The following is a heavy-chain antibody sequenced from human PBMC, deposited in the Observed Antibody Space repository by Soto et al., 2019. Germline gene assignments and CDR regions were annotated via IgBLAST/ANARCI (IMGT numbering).Heavy chain of an antibody. V-gene: IGHV3-64D*08. CDR2: ISSNGGST. CDR3: VKGCLDSSSTCYYYYGMDV. Sequence: GGSLRLSCSASGFTFSSYAMHWVRQAPGKGLEYVSAISSNGGSTYYADSVKGRFTLSRENSKNTLYLQMSSLRAEDTAVYYCVKGCLDSSSTCYYYYGMDVWGQGTTVTVSS. D-gene: IGHD6-6*01. J-gene: IGHJ6*02. CDR1: GFTFSSYA.